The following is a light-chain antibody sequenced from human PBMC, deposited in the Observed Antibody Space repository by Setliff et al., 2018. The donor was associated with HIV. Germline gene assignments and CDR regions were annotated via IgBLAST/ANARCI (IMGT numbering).Light chain of an antibody. J-gene: IGLJ2*01. CDR2: DVS. CDR3: SAYSSSSTLVL. Sequence: QSALTQPRSVSGSPGQSVTISCTGASSDVGGYDSVSWYQQHPGKAPKLMIYDVSVRPSGVSNRFSGSKSGNTASLTISGLQAEDEADYHCSAYSSSSTLVLFGGGTKVTVL. CDR1: SSDVGGYDS. V-gene: IGLV2-14*03.